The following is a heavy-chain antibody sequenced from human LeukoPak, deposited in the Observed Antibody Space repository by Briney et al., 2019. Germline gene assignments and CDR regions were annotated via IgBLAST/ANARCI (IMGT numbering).Heavy chain of an antibody. V-gene: IGHV4-34*01. Sequence: SETLSLTCAVYGGSFSGYYWSWIRQPPGKGLEWIGEINHSGSTNYNPSLKSRVTISVDTSKNQFSLKLSSVTAADTAVYYCARLRTGTYFYWFDPWGQGTLVTVSS. D-gene: IGHD3-10*01. J-gene: IGHJ5*02. CDR2: INHSGST. CDR3: ARLRTGTYFYWFDP. CDR1: GGSFSGYY.